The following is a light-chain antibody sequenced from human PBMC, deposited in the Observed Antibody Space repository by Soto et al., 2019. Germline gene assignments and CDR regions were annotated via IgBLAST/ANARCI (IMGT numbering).Light chain of an antibody. CDR2: DAS. J-gene: IGKJ2*01. Sequence: VSTQSPVTLSLSPGERATLSCGASQSVSGTYVAWYQQKPGLAPRLLIYDASNRATGVPYRFSGGGSGTDFTLTISRLEPEDSAVYYCQQYGKSPPMYTFGQGTRL. V-gene: IGKV3D-20*01. CDR1: QSVSGTY. CDR3: QQYGKSPPMYT.